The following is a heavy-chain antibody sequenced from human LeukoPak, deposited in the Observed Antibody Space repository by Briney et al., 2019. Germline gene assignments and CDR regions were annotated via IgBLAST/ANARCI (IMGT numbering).Heavy chain of an antibody. J-gene: IGHJ4*02. Sequence: GASVKVSCKASGGTFSSYAISWVRQAPGQGLEWMGGIIPIFGTANYAQKFQGRVTITADESTSTAYMELSSLRSEDTAVYYCARPRGPTAMVPGALNYWGRGTLVTVSS. D-gene: IGHD5-18*01. V-gene: IGHV1-69*13. CDR2: IIPIFGTA. CDR1: GGTFSSYA. CDR3: ARPRGPTAMVPGALNY.